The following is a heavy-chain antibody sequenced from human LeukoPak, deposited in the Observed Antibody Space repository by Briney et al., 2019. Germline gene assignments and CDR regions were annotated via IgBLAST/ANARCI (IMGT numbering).Heavy chain of an antibody. CDR2: INGSGDRT. CDR3: AKDPNGDYIGAFDM. Sequence: PGGSLRLSCAASGITASSYAMTWVRQAPGKGLEWVSSINGSGDRTMYADSVKGRFTISRDNFKNTLYLQMNSLRAEDTALYHCAKDPNGDYIGAFDMWGQGTMVTVSS. CDR1: GITASSYA. J-gene: IGHJ3*02. D-gene: IGHD4-17*01. V-gene: IGHV3-23*01.